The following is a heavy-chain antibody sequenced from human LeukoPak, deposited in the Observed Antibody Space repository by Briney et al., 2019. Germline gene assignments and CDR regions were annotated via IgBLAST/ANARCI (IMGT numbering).Heavy chain of an antibody. CDR2: IYYSGST. J-gene: IGHJ6*04. V-gene: IGHV4-59*01. CDR1: CGSISSYY. CDR3: ARASLRMDV. Sequence: KPSETLSLTCTVSCGSISSYYWSWIRQPPGKGLEWIGYIYYSGSTNYNPSLKSRVTISVDTSKNQFSLKLSSVTAADTAVYYCARASLRMDVWGKGTTVTVSS.